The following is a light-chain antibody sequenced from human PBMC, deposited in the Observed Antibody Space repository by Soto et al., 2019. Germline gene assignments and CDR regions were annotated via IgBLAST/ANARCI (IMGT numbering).Light chain of an antibody. Sequence: EIVMTQSPATLSVSPGGRATLSCRASQSVSSYLAWYQQRPGQPLRLLIYRASTRATGIPARFSGSGSGTEFSLTISSLQSEDFAVYYCQQYSTWPPRYTFGQGTKLEI. CDR1: QSVSSY. J-gene: IGKJ2*01. CDR2: RAS. V-gene: IGKV3-15*01. CDR3: QQYSTWPPRYT.